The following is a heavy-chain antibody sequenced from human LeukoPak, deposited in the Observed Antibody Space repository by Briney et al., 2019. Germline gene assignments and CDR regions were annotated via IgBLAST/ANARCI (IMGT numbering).Heavy chain of an antibody. V-gene: IGHV3-33*01. CDR2: IWYNGSNK. CDR3: ARDRNWEGDDDAFDI. J-gene: IGHJ3*02. D-gene: IGHD7-27*01. CDR1: GFTFSSYD. Sequence: GGSLRLSCAASGFTFSSYDMHWVRQAPGKGLEWVADIWYNGSNKYYSDIVEGRFTVSRDHSKNTLRLQMNSMRAEDAAVYCCARDRNWEGDDDAFDIWGEGTMVTVSS.